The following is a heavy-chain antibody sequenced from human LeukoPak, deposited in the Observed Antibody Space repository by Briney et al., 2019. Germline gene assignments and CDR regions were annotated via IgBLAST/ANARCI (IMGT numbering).Heavy chain of an antibody. CDR2: IYTSGST. Sequence: KPSETLSLTCTVSGGSISSYYWSWIRQPAGKGLEWIGRIYTSGSTNYNPSLKSRVTMSVDTSKNQFSLKLSSVTAADTAVYYCAISYYDFWSGYFDYWGQGTLVTVSS. V-gene: IGHV4-4*07. CDR1: GGSISSYY. D-gene: IGHD3-3*01. CDR3: AISYYDFWSGYFDY. J-gene: IGHJ4*02.